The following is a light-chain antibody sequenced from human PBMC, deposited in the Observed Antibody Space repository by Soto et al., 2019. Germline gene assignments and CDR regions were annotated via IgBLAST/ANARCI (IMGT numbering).Light chain of an antibody. Sequence: DIQMTQSTSTPSASVGDRVTIPSRARQSIRRWLAWYKQKPGKAPKLLIYKESSLESGVPSRFSGSGSGTDFTRTIIILQPDDFETYYFQQYHSYPSTFGQGTTLYI. CDR3: QQYHSYPST. J-gene: IGKJ2*01. CDR1: QSIRRW. CDR2: KES. V-gene: IGKV1-5*03.